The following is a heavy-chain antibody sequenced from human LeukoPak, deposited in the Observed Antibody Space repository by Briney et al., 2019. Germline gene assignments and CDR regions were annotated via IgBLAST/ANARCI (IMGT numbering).Heavy chain of an antibody. D-gene: IGHD3-10*01. CDR3: ARRELLWFGELPRGMDV. J-gene: IGHJ6*02. Sequence: GGSLTLSCAASALTFSSYSMNWVRQAPGKGLEWVSYIRRSSTIYYADSVKGRFTISRDNAKNSLYLQMNSLRAEDTAVYYCARRELLWFGELPRGMDVWGQGTTVTVSS. CDR2: IRRSSTI. CDR1: ALTFSSYS. V-gene: IGHV3-48*01.